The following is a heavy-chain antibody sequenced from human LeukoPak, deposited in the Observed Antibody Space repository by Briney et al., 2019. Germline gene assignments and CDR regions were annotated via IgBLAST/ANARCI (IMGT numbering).Heavy chain of an antibody. Sequence: ASVKVSCKASGYNFTGYYLHWVRQAPGQGLEWMGWINPNTGGTNYAQKFQGRVTMTRDTSISTAYMELSRLRSDDTAVYYCARGSTFGGVIDYWGQGTLVTVSS. CDR1: GYNFTGYY. D-gene: IGHD3-16*02. CDR3: ARGSTFGGVIDY. CDR2: INPNTGGT. J-gene: IGHJ4*02. V-gene: IGHV1-2*02.